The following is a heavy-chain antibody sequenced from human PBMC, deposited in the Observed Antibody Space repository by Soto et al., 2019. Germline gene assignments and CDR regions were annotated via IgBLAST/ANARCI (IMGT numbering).Heavy chain of an antibody. Sequence: QVQLVESGGGVVQPGRSLRLSCAASGFTFSSYAMHWVRQAPGKGLEWMAVISYDGSNKYYADSVKGRFTISRDNSKNTLYLQMNSLRAEDTAVYYCARSRGSSGWSGAYGMDVWGQGTTVTVSS. CDR1: GFTFSSYA. V-gene: IGHV3-30-3*01. D-gene: IGHD6-19*01. J-gene: IGHJ6*02. CDR2: ISYDGSNK. CDR3: ARSRGSSGWSGAYGMDV.